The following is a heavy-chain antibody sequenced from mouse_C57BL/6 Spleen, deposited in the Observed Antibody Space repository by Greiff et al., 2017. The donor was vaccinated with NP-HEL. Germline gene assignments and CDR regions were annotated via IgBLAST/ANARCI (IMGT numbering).Heavy chain of an antibody. CDR1: GYTFTSYW. Sequence: QVHVKQPGAELVKPGASVKLSCKASGYTFTSYWMHWVKQRPGRGLEWIGRIDPNSGGTKYNEKFKSKATLTVDKPSSTAYMQLSSLTSEDSAVYYCARSGSITTVANWYFDVWGTGTTVTVSS. J-gene: IGHJ1*03. CDR2: IDPNSGGT. D-gene: IGHD1-1*01. CDR3: ARSGSITTVANWYFDV. V-gene: IGHV1-72*01.